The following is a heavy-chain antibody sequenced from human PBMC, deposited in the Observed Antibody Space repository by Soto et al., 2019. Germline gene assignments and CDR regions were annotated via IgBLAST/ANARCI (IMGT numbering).Heavy chain of an antibody. V-gene: IGHV4-31*03. CDR1: GGSISSGGYY. Sequence: SETLSLTCTVSGGSISSGGYYWSWIRQHPGKGLEWIGYIYYSGSTYYNPSLKSRVTISVDTSKNQFSLKLSSVTAADTAVYYCASGYSSSWYFFDDWGQATRVTVSS. D-gene: IGHD6-13*01. J-gene: IGHJ4*02. CDR2: IYYSGST. CDR3: ASGYSSSWYFFDD.